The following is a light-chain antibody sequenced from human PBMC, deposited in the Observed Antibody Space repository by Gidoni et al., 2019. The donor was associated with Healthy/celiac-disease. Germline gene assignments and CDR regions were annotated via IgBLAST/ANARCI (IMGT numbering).Light chain of an antibody. Sequence: SYELTQPPPAPVSPGPTARITCSGDALPKKYAYWYQQKSGQAPVLVIYEDSKRPSGIPERFSGSSSGTMATLTISGAQVEDEADYYCYSTDSSGNHRVFGGGTKLTVL. CDR2: EDS. J-gene: IGLJ2*01. CDR1: ALPKKY. V-gene: IGLV3-10*01. CDR3: YSTDSSGNHRV.